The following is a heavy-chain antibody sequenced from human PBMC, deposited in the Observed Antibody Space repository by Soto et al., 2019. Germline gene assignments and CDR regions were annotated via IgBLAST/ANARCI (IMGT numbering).Heavy chain of an antibody. CDR2: ISYDGTNE. CDR1: GFNFRDYA. J-gene: IGHJ4*02. D-gene: IGHD3-10*01. V-gene: IGHV3-30-3*01. CDR3: ARENLINSYFDY. Sequence: QVQLVDSGGGVVQPGRSLRLSCAASGFNFRDYAMHWVHQAPGKGLEWVALISYDGTNEYYADSVKGRFTISRDNSKHTLYLQMNSLRAEDTAVYYCARENLINSYFDYWAQGTPVTVSS.